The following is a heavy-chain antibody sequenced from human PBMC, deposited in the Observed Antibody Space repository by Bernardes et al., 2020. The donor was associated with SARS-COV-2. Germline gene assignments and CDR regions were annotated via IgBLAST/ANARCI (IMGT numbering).Heavy chain of an antibody. CDR3: ARVGCGGDCYPNPRPYYYYGMDV. CDR1: GYTFTKYG. CDR2: ISAYNGNT. Sequence: ASVKVSCKASGYTFTKYGISWVRQAAGHGLEWMGWISAYNGNTNYAQKLQDRVTMTTDTSTSTAYMELRSLRSDDTAVYYCARVGCGGDCYPNPRPYYYYGMDVWGQGTTVTVSS. V-gene: IGHV1-18*01. J-gene: IGHJ6*02. D-gene: IGHD2-21*01.